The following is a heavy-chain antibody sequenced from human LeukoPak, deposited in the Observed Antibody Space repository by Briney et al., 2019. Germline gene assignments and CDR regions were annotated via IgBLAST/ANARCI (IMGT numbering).Heavy chain of an antibody. V-gene: IGHV1-69*13. CDR1: GGTFSNFI. J-gene: IGHJ6*03. Sequence: SVKVSCKASGGTFSNFIFSWVRQAPGQGLEWMGGIVPLSGTPNYPQKFQGRVTITADESTNTCYMDLSSLRSEDTATYYCARGDLDYSNPYYYYYMDVWGTGTTVTVSS. CDR3: ARGDLDYSNPYYYYYMDV. D-gene: IGHD4-11*01. CDR2: IVPLSGTP.